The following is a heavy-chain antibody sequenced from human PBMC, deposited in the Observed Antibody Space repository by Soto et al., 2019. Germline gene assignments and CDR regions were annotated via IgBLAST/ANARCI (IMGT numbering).Heavy chain of an antibody. CDR3: DSSWGDYRDFDY. CDR2: SRNRANSYTT. V-gene: IGHV3-72*01. D-gene: IGHD4-17*01. J-gene: IGHJ4*02. CDR1: GFTFSDHY. Sequence: GGSLRLSCTASGFTFSDHYMDWVRQAPGKGLEWIARSRNRANSYTTEYAASVRDRFTISRDDSKNSLYLQMNSLKTEDTAVYFCDSSWGDYRDFDYWGQGTLVTVSS.